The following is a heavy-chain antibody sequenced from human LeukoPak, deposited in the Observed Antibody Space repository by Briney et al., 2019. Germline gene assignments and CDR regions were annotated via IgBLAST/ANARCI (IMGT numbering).Heavy chain of an antibody. D-gene: IGHD3-10*01. Sequence: ASVKVSCKASGGTFSSYAISWVRQAPGQGLEWMGGIIPIFGTANYAQKFQGRVTITADESTSTAYMELSSLRSEDTAVYYCARFDSGSTPYYYYYMDVWGKGTTVTVSS. CDR3: ARFDSGSTPYYYYYMDV. J-gene: IGHJ6*03. CDR1: GGTFSSYA. V-gene: IGHV1-69*13. CDR2: IIPIFGTA.